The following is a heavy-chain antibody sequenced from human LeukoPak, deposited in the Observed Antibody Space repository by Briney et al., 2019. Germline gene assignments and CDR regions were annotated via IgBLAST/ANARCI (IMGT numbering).Heavy chain of an antibody. D-gene: IGHD6-19*01. CDR1: GFFFSTFG. CDR2: IRFDGTIE. J-gene: IGHJ1*01. Sequence: GGSLRLSCAASGFFFSTFGMHWVRQGPGKGLEWVAFIRFDGTIENYADSMKGRFTISRDNSVNMLYLEMNTVRAEDTAVYYCASTRAVAGTYLQQWGQGTLVTVSS. V-gene: IGHV3-30*02. CDR3: ASTRAVAGTYLQQ.